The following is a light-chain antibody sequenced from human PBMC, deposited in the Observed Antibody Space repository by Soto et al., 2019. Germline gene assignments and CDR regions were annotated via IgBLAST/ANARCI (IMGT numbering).Light chain of an antibody. Sequence: EIVMTQSPSTLSVSPGERATLSCRASQGIXSSLGWYQQKPGQAPRVLXHGASTMATGSPARLSGSGSGTEFTLTISSLQSEDFAVYYCQQYKNWPRTFGQGTKVDIK. J-gene: IGKJ1*01. CDR1: QGIXSS. CDR2: GAS. CDR3: QQYKNWPRT. V-gene: IGKV3-15*01.